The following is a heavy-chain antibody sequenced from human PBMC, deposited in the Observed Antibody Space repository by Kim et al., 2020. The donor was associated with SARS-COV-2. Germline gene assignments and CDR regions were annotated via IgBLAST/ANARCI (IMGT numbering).Heavy chain of an antibody. CDR3: ARALLRAAVDY. J-gene: IGHJ4*02. D-gene: IGHD6-13*01. Sequence: TKYSQTFQGRVTITRDTSASTAYMELSSLRSEDTAVYYCARALLRAAVDYWGQGTLVTVSS. V-gene: IGHV1-3*01. CDR2: T.